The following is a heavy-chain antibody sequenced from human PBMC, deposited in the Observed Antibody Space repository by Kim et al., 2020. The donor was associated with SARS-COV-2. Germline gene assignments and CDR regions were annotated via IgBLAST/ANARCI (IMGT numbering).Heavy chain of an antibody. V-gene: IGHV1-69*02. Sequence: ANYGQKFPGRVTIPADKSTSTAYMELSSLRSEDTAVYYCARGVITGTTDYWGQGTLVTVSS. J-gene: IGHJ4*02. CDR2: A. CDR3: ARGVITGTTDY. D-gene: IGHD1-20*01.